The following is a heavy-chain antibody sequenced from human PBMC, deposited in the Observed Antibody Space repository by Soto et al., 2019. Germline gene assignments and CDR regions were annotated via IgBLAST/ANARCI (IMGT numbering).Heavy chain of an antibody. CDR3: AKNGQPPYYYYGMDV. V-gene: IGHV1-18*01. J-gene: IGHJ6*02. CDR1: GYTLTRYG. Sequence: ASVKVSCKASGYTLTRYGISWVRQAPGQGLEWMGWISGYNGDTNYAQKFQGRVTMTVDTSTTTAFMELTSLTSDDRAVYYCAKNGQPPYYYYGMDVWGQ. CDR2: ISGYNGDT. D-gene: IGHD2-8*01.